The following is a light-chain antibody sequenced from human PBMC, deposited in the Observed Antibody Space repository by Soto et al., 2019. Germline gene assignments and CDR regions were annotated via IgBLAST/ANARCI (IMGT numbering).Light chain of an antibody. Sequence: SYELTQPPSVSVSPGQTASITCSGDKWGDKYACWYQQKPGQSPVLVIYQDSKRPSGIPELFSGSNSGNTATLTISGTQAMDEAYYYCQARDSSTYVVFGGGTQLTVL. V-gene: IGLV3-1*01. J-gene: IGLJ2*01. CDR3: QARDSSTYVV. CDR1: KWGDKY. CDR2: QDS.